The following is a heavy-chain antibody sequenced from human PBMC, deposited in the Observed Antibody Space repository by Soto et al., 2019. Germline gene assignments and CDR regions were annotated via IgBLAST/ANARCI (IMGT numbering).Heavy chain of an antibody. CDR2: INHSGST. CDR3: ARRRRIAARPYNWFDP. D-gene: IGHD6-6*01. CDR1: GGSFSGYY. J-gene: IGHJ5*02. Sequence: PSETLSLTCAVYGGSFSGYYWSWIRQPPGKGLEWIGEINHSGSTNYNPSLKSRVTISVDTSKNQFSLKLSSVTAADTAVYYCARRRRIAARPYNWFDPWGQGTLVTVSS. V-gene: IGHV4-34*01.